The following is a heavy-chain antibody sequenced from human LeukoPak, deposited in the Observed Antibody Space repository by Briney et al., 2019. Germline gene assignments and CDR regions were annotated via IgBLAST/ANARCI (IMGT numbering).Heavy chain of an antibody. D-gene: IGHD3-22*01. CDR1: GFTFSSYG. CDR3: AKDLTYYYDISGSYYGYYFDY. Sequence: GRSLRLSCAASGFTFSSYGMHWVRQAPGKGLEWVAVIPYDGNNKYYADSVKGRFTISRDNSKNTLYLQMNSLRPEDTAVYYCAKDLTYYYDISGSYYGYYFDYWGQGTLVTVSS. V-gene: IGHV3-30*18. J-gene: IGHJ4*02. CDR2: IPYDGNNK.